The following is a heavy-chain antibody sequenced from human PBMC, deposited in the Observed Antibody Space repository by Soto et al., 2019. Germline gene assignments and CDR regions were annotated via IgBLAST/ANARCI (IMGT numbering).Heavy chain of an antibody. V-gene: IGHV3-21*06. J-gene: IGHJ4*02. CDR3: ARARGANYYFDY. D-gene: IGHD1-26*01. Sequence: EVQLVESGGGLVKPGGSLRLSCAASGFTFRSYSMNWVRQAPGKGLEWVSFISSSGADIYYADSVKGRFTISRDNARNSLHLRMDSLGAEDTAVYYCARARGANYYFDYWGQGTLVTVSS. CDR2: ISSSGADI. CDR1: GFTFRSYS.